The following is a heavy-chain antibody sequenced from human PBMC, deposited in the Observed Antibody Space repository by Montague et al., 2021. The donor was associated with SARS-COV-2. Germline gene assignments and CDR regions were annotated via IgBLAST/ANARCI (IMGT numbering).Heavy chain of an antibody. CDR1: GFSLSTSGMC. Sequence: PALVKPAQTLTLTCTFSGFSLSTSGMCVSWIRQPPGKALERLAHIDWDDDKYYSTSLKTRLTISKDTSKIQVVLTMTNMDPVDTATYYCARTHYDILAGYYIAFDYWGQGTLVTVSS. V-gene: IGHV2-70*01. CDR3: ARTHYDILAGYYIAFDY. CDR2: IDWDDDK. D-gene: IGHD3-9*01. J-gene: IGHJ4*02.